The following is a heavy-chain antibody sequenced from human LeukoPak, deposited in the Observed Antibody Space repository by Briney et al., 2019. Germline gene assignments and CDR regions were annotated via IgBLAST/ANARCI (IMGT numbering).Heavy chain of an antibody. CDR2: IYLYGST. CDR3: ARHLLTNNWYEAEAFQN. V-gene: IGHV4-59*08. J-gene: IGHJ3*02. D-gene: IGHD1-1*01. CDR1: GDSISPNY. Sequence: SETLSLTCTVSGDSISPNYWSWVRHPQGQGLELIAYIYLYGSTSYSPSLKSRVHISIYMSKNQVSLNLSPGTAADPAAFVCARHLLTNNWYEAEAFQNWGQGTMVTVSS.